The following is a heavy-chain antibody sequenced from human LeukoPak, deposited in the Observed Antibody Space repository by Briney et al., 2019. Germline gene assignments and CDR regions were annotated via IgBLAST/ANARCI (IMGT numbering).Heavy chain of an antibody. CDR1: GGTFSSYA. J-gene: IGHJ6*03. D-gene: IGHD3-16*01. CDR2: IIPIFGTA. Sequence: SVKVSCKASGGTFSSYAISWVRQAPGQGLEWMGGIIPIFGTANYAQKFQGRVTITADESTSTAYMELSSLRSEDTAVYYCARHTFPRYAPLRGYYYYYMDVWGKGTTVTISS. V-gene: IGHV1-69*13. CDR3: ARHTFPRYAPLRGYYYYYMDV.